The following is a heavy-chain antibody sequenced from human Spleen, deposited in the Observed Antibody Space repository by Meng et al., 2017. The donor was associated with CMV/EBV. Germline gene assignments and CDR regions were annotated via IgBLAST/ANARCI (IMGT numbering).Heavy chain of an antibody. CDR2: ISAYNGNT. D-gene: IGHD3-10*01. Sequence: ASMKVSCKASGYTFTSYGISWVRQAPGQGLEWMGWISAYNGNTKYAQKFQGRVTMTTDTSTSTAYMELRSLRSDDTAVYYCARDRGFLTTNWFDPWGQGTLVTVSS. CDR1: GYTFTSYG. J-gene: IGHJ5*02. V-gene: IGHV1-18*01. CDR3: ARDRGFLTTNWFDP.